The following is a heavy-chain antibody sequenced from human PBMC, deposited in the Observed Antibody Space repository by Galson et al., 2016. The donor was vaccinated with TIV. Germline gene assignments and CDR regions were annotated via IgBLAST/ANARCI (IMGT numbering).Heavy chain of an antibody. V-gene: IGHV3-30*12. J-gene: IGHJ4*02. CDR3: ARSQSGPSQLDY. D-gene: IGHD3-10*01. CDR2: IFYEGVNE. Sequence: SLRLSCAASGFKFSRYAMHWVRQAPGKGLEWVAVIFYEGVNEDYADSVKGRFTISRDNSKNILYLQVSSLRVEDTAVYFCARSQSGPSQLDYWGRGTLVTVSS. CDR1: GFKFSRYA.